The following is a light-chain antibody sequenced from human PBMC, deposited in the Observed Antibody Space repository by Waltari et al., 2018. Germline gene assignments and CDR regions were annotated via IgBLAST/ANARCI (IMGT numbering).Light chain of an antibody. Sequence: EIVMTQSPATLSVSPGERVTLSSRASQSVRSYVAWYQQQPGLAPRLLVYGATTRATGIPAKFSGSGSGTEFTLTISSLESEDSAVYFCQQYNNWPPEFGQGTRLEIQ. CDR2: GAT. V-gene: IGKV3-15*01. CDR1: QSVRSY. J-gene: IGKJ5*01. CDR3: QQYNNWPPE.